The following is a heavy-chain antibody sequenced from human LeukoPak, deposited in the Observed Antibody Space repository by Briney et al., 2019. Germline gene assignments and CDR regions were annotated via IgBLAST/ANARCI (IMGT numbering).Heavy chain of an antibody. J-gene: IGHJ5*02. V-gene: IGHV1-69*04. D-gene: IGHD3-10*01. CDR2: IIPILGIA. CDR3: AREWDGYYGSGRGDWFDP. CDR1: GGTFSSYA. Sequence: GASVKVSCKASGGTFSSYAISWVRQAPGQGLEWMGRIIPILGIANYAQKFRGRVTITADKSTSTAYMELSSLRSEDTAVYYCAREWDGYYGSGRGDWFDPWGQGTLVTVSS.